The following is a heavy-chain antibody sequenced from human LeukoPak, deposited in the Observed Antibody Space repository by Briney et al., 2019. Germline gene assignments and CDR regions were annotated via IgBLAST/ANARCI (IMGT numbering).Heavy chain of an antibody. CDR3: ARYPYSDSGVWQAFDY. V-gene: IGHV4-39*01. D-gene: IGHD5-12*01. J-gene: IGHJ4*02. Sequence: SETLSLTCTVSGGSISSSSYYWGWIRQPPGKGLEWTGSMHYSGITYYNPSLTSRVTISVDTSKNQFSLRLTSVTAADTAVYYCARYPYSDSGVWQAFDYWGQGTLVTVSS. CDR2: MHYSGIT. CDR1: GGSISSSSYY.